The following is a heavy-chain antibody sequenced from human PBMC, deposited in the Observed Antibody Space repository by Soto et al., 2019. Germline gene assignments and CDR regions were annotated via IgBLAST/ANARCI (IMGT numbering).Heavy chain of an antibody. Sequence: QVQLQESGPGLVKPSGTLSLTCAVTGVSINSATWWSWVRQPPGKGLAWIGEIYHSGGTNYNPSLKSRVTISVDNSKSQFSLNLSSVTAADTAVYYCAGLPFLDPWSQGTLVTVSS. CDR2: IYHSGGT. V-gene: IGHV4-4*02. CDR1: GVSINSATW. CDR3: AGLPFLDP. J-gene: IGHJ5*02.